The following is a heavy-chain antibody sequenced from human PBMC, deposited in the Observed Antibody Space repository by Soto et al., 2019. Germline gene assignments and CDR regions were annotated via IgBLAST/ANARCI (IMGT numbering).Heavy chain of an antibody. J-gene: IGHJ4*02. V-gene: IGHV3-72*01. Sequence: EVQLVESGGGLVQPGGSLRLSCAGSGFTLSDHYMDWVRQAPGKGLEWVGRTRNKANRYTTEYAASVKGRFTVSSDESMNSLHRQMNSLKTEDTAVYYCVRTSHYGSGTWNFDFWGQGTVVTVSS. CDR3: VRTSHYGSGTWNFDF. CDR2: TRNKANRYTT. D-gene: IGHD3-10*01. CDR1: GFTLSDHY.